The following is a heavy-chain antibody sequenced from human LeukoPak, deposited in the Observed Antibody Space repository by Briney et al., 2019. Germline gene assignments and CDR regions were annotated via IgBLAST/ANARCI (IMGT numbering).Heavy chain of an antibody. D-gene: IGHD4-23*01. CDR2: ISYDGSNK. CDR3: AGKVQSTY. J-gene: IGHJ4*02. V-gene: IGHV3-30-3*01. CDR1: GFTFSSYA. Sequence: GGSLRLSCAASGFTFSSYAMHWVRQAPGKGLEWVAVISYDGSNKYYADSVKGRFTISRDNSKNSLYLQMNSLRAEDTAVYYCAGKVQSTYWGQGTLVTVSS.